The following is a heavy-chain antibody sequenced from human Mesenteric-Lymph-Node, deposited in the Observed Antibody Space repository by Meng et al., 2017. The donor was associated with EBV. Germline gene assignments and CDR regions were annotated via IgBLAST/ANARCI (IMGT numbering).Heavy chain of an antibody. V-gene: IGHV4-39*01. CDR1: GGSCSSSSYY. D-gene: IGHD1-14*01. J-gene: IGHJ4*02. CDR2: IYYSGST. Sequence: HRPRPESRSGLGQPPETLSLTCTVSGGSCSSSSYYWGCIRQPPGKVLEWFGSIYYSGSTYYNPSLNSRVTISVDTSKNQFSLKLSSVTAADTAVYYCARHVDPGETDYWGQGTLVTVSS. CDR3: ARHVDPGETDY.